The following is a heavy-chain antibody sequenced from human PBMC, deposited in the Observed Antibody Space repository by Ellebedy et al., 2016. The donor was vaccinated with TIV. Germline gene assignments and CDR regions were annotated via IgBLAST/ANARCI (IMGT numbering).Heavy chain of an antibody. CDR1: GDTFSDYA. CDR3: ARTPSKVEMATVR. V-gene: IGHV1-69*13. CDR2: IIPFFGTL. J-gene: IGHJ4*02. D-gene: IGHD5-24*01. Sequence: SVKVSXKASGDTFSDYAISWLRQAPGQGLEWMGEIIPFFGTLNYAQKFQGRVTITADESTTTAYMELSSLRSGDTAVYYCARTPSKVEMATVRWGQGTLVTVSS.